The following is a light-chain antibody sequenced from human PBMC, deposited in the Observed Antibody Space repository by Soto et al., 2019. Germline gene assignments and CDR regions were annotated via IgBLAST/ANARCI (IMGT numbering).Light chain of an antibody. CDR2: AAS. CDR3: QQSYSNPPWT. Sequence: DIQMTPSPSSLSASVGDSVTITCRASQSISSYLNWYQQKPGKATKLLIYAASSLQSGVPSRFSCSGSGTDFTLTISSLQPEDFATYYCQQSYSNPPWTFGQGTKVEIK. J-gene: IGKJ1*01. V-gene: IGKV1-39*01. CDR1: QSISSY.